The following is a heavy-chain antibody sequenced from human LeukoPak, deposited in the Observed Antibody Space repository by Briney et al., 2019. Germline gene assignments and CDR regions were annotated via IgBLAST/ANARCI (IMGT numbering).Heavy chain of an antibody. Sequence: SQTLSLTCTVSGGSISSGSYYWSWIRQPAGKGLEWIGRIYTSGSTSYNPSLKSRVTISVDTSKNQFSLKLSSVTAADTAVYYCARGSPPKYCSGGSCLLYWGQGTLVTVSS. D-gene: IGHD2-15*01. J-gene: IGHJ4*02. CDR2: IYTSGST. CDR3: ARGSPPKYCSGGSCLLY. V-gene: IGHV4-61*02. CDR1: GGSISSGSYY.